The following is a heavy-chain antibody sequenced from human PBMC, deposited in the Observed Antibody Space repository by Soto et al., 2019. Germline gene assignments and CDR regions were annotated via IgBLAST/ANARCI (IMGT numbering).Heavy chain of an antibody. J-gene: IGHJ4*02. CDR2: IYYSGST. CDR1: GGSISSYY. Sequence: PSETLSLPCTVSGGSISSYYWSWIRQPPGKGLEWIGYIYYSGSTNYNPSLKSRVTISVDTSKNQFSLTLSSVTAADTAVYYCERAPIMVRGVGPYYFVYWGQGTLVTVSS. CDR3: ERAPIMVRGVGPYYFVY. D-gene: IGHD3-10*01. V-gene: IGHV4-59*01.